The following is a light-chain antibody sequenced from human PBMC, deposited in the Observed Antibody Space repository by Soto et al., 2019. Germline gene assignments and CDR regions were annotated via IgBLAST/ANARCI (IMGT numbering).Light chain of an antibody. CDR3: QSYDSSLSGYVV. CDR1: SSNIGAGFD. Sequence: QPVLTQSPSVSGAPGQRVTLSCTGSSSNIGAGFDVHWYQQLPGTAPKLLIYGNNNRPSGVPDRFSGSKSGTSASLAITGLQAEDEADYYCQSYDSSLSGYVVFGGGTKLTVL. J-gene: IGLJ2*01. CDR2: GNN. V-gene: IGLV1-40*01.